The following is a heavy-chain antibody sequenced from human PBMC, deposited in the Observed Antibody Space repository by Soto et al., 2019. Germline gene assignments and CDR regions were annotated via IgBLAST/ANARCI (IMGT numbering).Heavy chain of an antibody. Sequence: GASVKVSCKASGYTFTSYYMHWVRQAPGQGLEWMGIINPSGGSTSYAQKFQGRVTMTRDTSTSTVCMELSSLRSEDTAVYYCARYLRIVRGFNYYYGMDVWGQGTTVTVSS. CDR1: GYTFTSYY. J-gene: IGHJ6*02. V-gene: IGHV1-46*01. CDR2: INPSGGST. CDR3: ARYLRIVRGFNYYYGMDV. D-gene: IGHD3-22*01.